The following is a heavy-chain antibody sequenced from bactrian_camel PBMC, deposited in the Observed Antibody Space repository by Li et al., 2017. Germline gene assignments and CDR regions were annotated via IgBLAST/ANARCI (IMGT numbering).Heavy chain of an antibody. CDR1: KITYDSHC. CDR3: AAGGRSCPTEEVLLLNPARFGY. D-gene: IGHD3*01. J-gene: IGHJ6*01. CDR2: IDKDGFT. Sequence: HVQLVESGGGSVQAGGSLRLSCTASKITYDSHCMGWFRQTPGKEREGVAAIDKDGFTSYLDSVKGRFTISRDNAKNTIYLQMNNLKPDDTAIYYCAAGGRSCPTEEVLLLNPARFGYWGQGTQVTVS. V-gene: IGHV3S53*01.